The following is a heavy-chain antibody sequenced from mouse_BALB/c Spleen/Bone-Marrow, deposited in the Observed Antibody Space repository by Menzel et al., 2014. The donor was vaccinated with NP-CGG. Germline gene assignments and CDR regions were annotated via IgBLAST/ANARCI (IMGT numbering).Heavy chain of an antibody. CDR3: ARPDDGYYAMDY. Sequence: EVMLVESGGGLVQPGGSLKLSCAASGFDFSRYWMSWVRQAPGKGLEWIGEINPDSGTINYTPSLKDKFIISRDNAKNTLYLQMSKVRSEDTALYYCARPDDGYYAMDYWGQGTSVTVSS. CDR2: INPDSGTI. CDR1: GFDFSRYW. J-gene: IGHJ4*01. D-gene: IGHD2-3*01. V-gene: IGHV4-1*02.